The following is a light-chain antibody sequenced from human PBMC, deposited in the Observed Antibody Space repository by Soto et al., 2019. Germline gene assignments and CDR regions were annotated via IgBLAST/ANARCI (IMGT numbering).Light chain of an antibody. V-gene: IGKV1-5*03. Sequence: DIPMTQSPSTLSGSVGDRVTITCRASQTISSWLAWYQQKPGKAPKLLIYKASTLKSGVPSRFSGSGSATELTLNISRMQPDDLATYYRQHYNSYSEAFGQGTKVELK. CDR2: KAS. CDR1: QTISSW. CDR3: QHYNSYSEA. J-gene: IGKJ1*01.